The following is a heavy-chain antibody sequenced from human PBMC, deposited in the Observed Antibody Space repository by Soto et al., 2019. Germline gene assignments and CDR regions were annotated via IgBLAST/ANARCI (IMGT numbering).Heavy chain of an antibody. CDR2: ISGSGGST. CDR1: GFTFSSYA. Sequence: GGSLRLSCAASGFTFSSYAMSWVRQAPGKGLEWVSAISGSGGSTYYADSVKGRFTISRDNSKNTLYLQMNSLRAEDTAVYYCAKDYHYDILTGYYDWGQGTLVTVSS. J-gene: IGHJ4*02. V-gene: IGHV3-23*01. CDR3: AKDYHYDILTGYYD. D-gene: IGHD3-9*01.